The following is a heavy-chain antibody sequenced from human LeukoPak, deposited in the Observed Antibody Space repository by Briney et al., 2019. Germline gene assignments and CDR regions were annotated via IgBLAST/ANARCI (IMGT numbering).Heavy chain of an antibody. CDR3: ARVLGSGIHAGWFDP. D-gene: IGHD3-10*02. V-gene: IGHV4-38-2*01. CDR1: SYSISSGYY. Sequence: SETLSLTCAVSSYSISSGYYWGWIRQPPGKGLEWIGSIYHSGSTYYNPSLKSRVTISVDTSKNQFSLKLSSVTAADTAVYYCARVLGSGIHAGWFDPWGQGTLVTVSS. J-gene: IGHJ5*02. CDR2: IYHSGST.